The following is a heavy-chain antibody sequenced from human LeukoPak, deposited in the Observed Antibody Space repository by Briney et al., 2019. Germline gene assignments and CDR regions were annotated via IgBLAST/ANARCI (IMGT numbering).Heavy chain of an antibody. J-gene: IGHJ4*02. CDR2: ISGSGGST. CDR1: GFTFSSYS. Sequence: GGSLRLSCAASGFTFSSYSMNWVRQAPGKGLEWVSAISGSGGSTYYADSVKGRFTISRDNSKNTLYLQMNSLGAEDTAVYYCAKARELGTDFDYWGQGTLVTVSS. V-gene: IGHV3-23*01. CDR3: AKARELGTDFDY. D-gene: IGHD7-27*01.